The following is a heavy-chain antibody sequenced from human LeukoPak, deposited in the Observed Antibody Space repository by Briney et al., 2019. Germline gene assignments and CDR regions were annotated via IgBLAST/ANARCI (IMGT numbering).Heavy chain of an antibody. D-gene: IGHD3-3*01. CDR3: ARSYDFWSGYGGNWFDP. CDR2: ISAYNGNT. V-gene: IGHV1-18*01. CDR1: GYTFTSYG. J-gene: IGHJ5*02. Sequence: GASVKVSCKASGYTFTSYGISWVRQAPGQGLEWMGWISAYNGNTNYAQKLQGRATMTTDTSTSTAYMELRSLRSDDTAVYYCARSYDFWSGYGGNWFDPWGQGTLVTVSS.